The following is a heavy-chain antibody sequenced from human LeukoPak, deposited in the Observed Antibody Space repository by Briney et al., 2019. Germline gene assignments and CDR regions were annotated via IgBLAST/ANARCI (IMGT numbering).Heavy chain of an antibody. CDR1: GFTFSSYS. V-gene: IGHV3-21*06. CDR2: VSTGSNYI. D-gene: IGHD5-12*01. Sequence: PGGSLRLSCTASGFTFSSYSLNWVRQAPGKGLEWVSSVSTGSNYIYYADSLKGRFTISRDNAKYSLYLQMNSLRAEDTAVYYCARTTWIETFDIWGQGTMVTVSS. J-gene: IGHJ3*02. CDR3: ARTTWIETFDI.